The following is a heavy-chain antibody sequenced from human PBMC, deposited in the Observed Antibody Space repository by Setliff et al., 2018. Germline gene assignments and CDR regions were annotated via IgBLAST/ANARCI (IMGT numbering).Heavy chain of an antibody. CDR2: IKEDGSEK. J-gene: IGHJ4*02. V-gene: IGHV3-7*03. Sequence: GGSLRLSCAASGFTFSNFWMSWVRQAPGKGLEWVANIKEDGSEKYYVDSVKGRFTISRDNAKNSLYLQMNSLRAEDTAVYYCARRHIGVIIGYYFDYWGQGTLVTVSS. CDR3: ARRHIGVIIGYYFDY. D-gene: IGHD3-3*01. CDR1: GFTFSNFW.